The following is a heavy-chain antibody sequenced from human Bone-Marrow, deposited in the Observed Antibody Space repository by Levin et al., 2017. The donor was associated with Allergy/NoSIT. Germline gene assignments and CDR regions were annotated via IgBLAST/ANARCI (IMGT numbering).Heavy chain of an antibody. CDR1: GGSVSSGSYY. CDR3: ATGSSSTSCYAGYCYYYDYMDV. CDR2: IYYSGST. V-gene: IGHV4-61*01. Sequence: SQTLSLTCTVSGGSVSSGSYYWSWIRQPPGKGLEWIGYIYYSGSTNYNPSLKSRVTISVDTSKNQFSLKLSSVTAADTAVYYCATGSSSTSCYAGYCYYYDYMDVWGKGTTVTVSS. D-gene: IGHD2-2*01. J-gene: IGHJ6*03.